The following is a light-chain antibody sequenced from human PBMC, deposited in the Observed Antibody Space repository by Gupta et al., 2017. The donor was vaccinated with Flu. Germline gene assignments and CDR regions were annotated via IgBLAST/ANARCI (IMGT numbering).Light chain of an antibody. CDR3: DSYTRSSTYV. V-gene: IGLV2-14*03. CDR1: SGDVGLNNY. CDR2: DVS. Sequence: QSALTQPASVSGSPGQSITIPCTGTSGDVGLNNYVSWYQQHPGKAPRLLIFDVSDRPSWVPDRFSAFKSGNTASLTISGLQAEDEADYYRDSYTRSSTYVFGTGTTVTVL. J-gene: IGLJ1*01.